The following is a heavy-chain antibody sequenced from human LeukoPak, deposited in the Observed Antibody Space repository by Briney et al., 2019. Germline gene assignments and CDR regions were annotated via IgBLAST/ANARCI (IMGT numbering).Heavy chain of an antibody. CDR2: IYYSGST. J-gene: IGHJ4*02. D-gene: IGHD2-2*01. CDR3: ARGGVVVPAAAYFDY. V-gene: IGHV4-31*03. CDR1: GGSISNDGYY. Sequence: SQTLSLTCTVSGGSISNDGYYWSWIRQHPGKGLEWIGYIYYSGSTYYNPSLKSRVTISVDTSKNQFSLKLSSVTAADTAVYYCARGGVVVPAAAYFDYWGQGTLVTVSS.